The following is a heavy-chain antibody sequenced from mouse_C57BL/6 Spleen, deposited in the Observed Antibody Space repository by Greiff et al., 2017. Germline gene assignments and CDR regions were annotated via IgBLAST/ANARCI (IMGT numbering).Heavy chain of an antibody. CDR1: GYTFTSYW. V-gene: IGHV1-52*01. Sequence: QVQLQQPGAELVRPGSSVKLSCKASGYTFTSYWMHWVKQRPIQGLEWIGNIDPSDSETHYNQKFKDKATVAVDKSSSTAYMQLSSLTSEDSAVYYCARVDWYFDGWGTGTTVTVSS. J-gene: IGHJ1*03. CDR3: ARVDWYFDG. CDR2: IDPSDSET.